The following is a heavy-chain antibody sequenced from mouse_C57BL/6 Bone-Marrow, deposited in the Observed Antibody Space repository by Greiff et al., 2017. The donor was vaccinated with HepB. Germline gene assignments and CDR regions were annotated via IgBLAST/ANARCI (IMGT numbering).Heavy chain of an antibody. D-gene: IGHD2-3*01. V-gene: IGHV5-17*01. CDR1: GFTFSDYG. Sequence: EVQGVESGGGLVKPGGSLKLSCAASGFTFSDYGMHWVRQAPEKGLEWVAYISSGSSTIYYADTVKGRFTITRDKAKNTLFLQMTRLRSEDTAMYYCARRWLYAMDYWGQGTSVTVSA. J-gene: IGHJ4*01. CDR2: ISSGSSTI. CDR3: ARRWLYAMDY.